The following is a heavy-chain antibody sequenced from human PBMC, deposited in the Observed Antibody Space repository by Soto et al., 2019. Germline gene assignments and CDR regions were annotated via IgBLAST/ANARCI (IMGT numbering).Heavy chain of an antibody. CDR3: ARSGRDDTTWSDDAFDI. CDR1: GFTFSDHY. CDR2: IRNKAKSYTT. J-gene: IGHJ3*02. D-gene: IGHD3-10*01. V-gene: IGHV3-72*01. Sequence: EVQLVESGGDLVQPGGSLRLSCAASGFTFSDHYMDWVRQAPGKGLERVGRIRNKAKSYTTEYAASVKGRFTISGDDSKNSLHLQMNSLKTEDTAMYFCARSGRDDTTWSDDAFDIWGQGTVVTVSS.